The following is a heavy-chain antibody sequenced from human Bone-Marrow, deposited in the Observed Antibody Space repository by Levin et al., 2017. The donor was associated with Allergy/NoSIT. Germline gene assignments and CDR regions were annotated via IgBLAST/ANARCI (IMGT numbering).Heavy chain of an antibody. V-gene: IGHV3-53*01. CDR3: ARGNVGLYYFDY. J-gene: IGHJ4*02. CDR1: GFTVSSRH. Sequence: GESLKISCAASGFTVSSRHMSWVRQAPGKGLEWLSFIYSDGRTHYADSVKGRFTISRDASKNTLHLQMNSLRAEDTAVYYCARGNVGLYYFDYWGQGTLVSVSS. CDR2: IYSDGRT. D-gene: IGHD1-26*01.